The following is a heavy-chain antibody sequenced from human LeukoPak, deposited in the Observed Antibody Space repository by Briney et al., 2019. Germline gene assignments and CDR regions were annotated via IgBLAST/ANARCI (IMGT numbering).Heavy chain of an antibody. V-gene: IGHV1-69*01. CDR3: SKLLAYYYYMDV. D-gene: IGHD1-1*01. CDR2: IIPIFGTA. J-gene: IGHJ6*03. CDR1: GGTSSSYA. Sequence: SVKVSCKASGGTSSSYAISWVRQAPGQGLEWMGGIIPIFGTANYARKFQGRVTITADESTSTAYMELSGLRSEDTAVYYCSKLLAYYYYMDVWGKGTTVTVSS.